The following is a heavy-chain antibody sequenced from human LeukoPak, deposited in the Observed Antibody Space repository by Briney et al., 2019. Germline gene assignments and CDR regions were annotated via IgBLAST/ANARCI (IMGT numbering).Heavy chain of an antibody. J-gene: IGHJ5*02. V-gene: IGHV3-23*01. CDR1: GFTFSSYA. Sequence: GGSLRLSCAASGFTFSSYAMSWVRQAPGKGLEWASAISGSGGSTYYADSVKGRFTISRDNSKNTLYLQMNSLRAEDTAVYYCAKGSQDCSSTSCYFLSGFDPWGQGTLVTVSS. CDR2: ISGSGGST. D-gene: IGHD2-2*01. CDR3: AKGSQDCSSTSCYFLSGFDP.